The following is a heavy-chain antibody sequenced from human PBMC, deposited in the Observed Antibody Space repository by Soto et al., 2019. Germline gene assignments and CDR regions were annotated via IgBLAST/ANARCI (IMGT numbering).Heavy chain of an antibody. CDR3: ARMKYYYGSGSYICPVFDY. V-gene: IGHV2-70*11. D-gene: IGHD3-10*01. J-gene: IGHJ4*02. CDR2: IDWDDDK. CDR1: GFSLSTSGMC. Sequence: ESGPTLVNPTQTLTLTCTFSGFSLSTSGMCVSWIRQPPGKALEWLARIDWDDDKYYSTSLKTRLTISKDTSKNQVVLTMTNMDPVDTATYYCARMKYYYGSGSYICPVFDYWGQGTLVTVSS.